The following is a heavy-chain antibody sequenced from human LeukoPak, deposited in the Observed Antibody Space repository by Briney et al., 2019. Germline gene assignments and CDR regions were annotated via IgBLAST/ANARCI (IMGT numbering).Heavy chain of an antibody. CDR2: IRYSGST. V-gene: IGHV4-39*01. CDR1: GGSISSNTYF. Sequence: PLETLSLTCNVSGGSISSNTYFWGWIRRPPGKGLEWIGSIRYSGSTYYNPSLKSRVTISVDTSKNQFSLNLSSLTAADTAVYYCATSDTVSTYNWFDPWGQGTLVTVS. D-gene: IGHD5/OR15-5a*01. J-gene: IGHJ5*02. CDR3: ATSDTVSTYNWFDP.